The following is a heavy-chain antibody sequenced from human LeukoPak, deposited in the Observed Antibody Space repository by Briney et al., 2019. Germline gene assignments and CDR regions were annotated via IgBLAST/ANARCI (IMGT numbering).Heavy chain of an antibody. D-gene: IGHD5-18*01. V-gene: IGHV1-2*02. CDR3: ARDGGYSYGYIPFDY. J-gene: IGHJ4*02. CDR2: INPNSGGT. Sequence: ASVKFSCKASGYTFTAYYMHWVRQAPGQGLKWMGWINPNSGGTNYAQKFQGRVTITRDTSISTAYMELSSLRSDDTAVYYCARDGGYSYGYIPFDYWGQGTLVTVSS. CDR1: GYTFTAYY.